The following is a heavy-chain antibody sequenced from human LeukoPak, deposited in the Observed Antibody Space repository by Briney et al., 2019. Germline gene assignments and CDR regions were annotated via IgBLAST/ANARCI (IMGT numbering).Heavy chain of an antibody. J-gene: IGHJ4*02. Sequence: PSETLSLTCTVSGASIISTSYYWGWTRQPPGKGLEWIGSIYYSGNTYYNPSLKSRVTISVDTSKNQFSLKLSSVAATDTAVYYCARFTSTLTMDYWGQGTLVTVSS. V-gene: IGHV4-39*01. CDR2: IYYSGNT. CDR1: GASIISTSYY. CDR3: ARFTSTLTMDY.